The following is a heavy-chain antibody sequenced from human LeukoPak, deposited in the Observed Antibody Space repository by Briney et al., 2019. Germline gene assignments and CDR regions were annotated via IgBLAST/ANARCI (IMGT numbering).Heavy chain of an antibody. D-gene: IGHD1-14*01. Sequence: GGSLRLSCAASGFTFSSYAMSWVRQAPGKGLEWVSVLSGSGGTTHYADSVKGRFTISRDNSKNTLYLQMNSLRGEGTAVYYCAKDGQVNQPDRLFTDWGQGTLVIVSS. J-gene: IGHJ4*02. V-gene: IGHV3-23*01. CDR1: GFTFSSYA. CDR3: AKDGQVNQPDRLFTD. CDR2: LSGSGGTT.